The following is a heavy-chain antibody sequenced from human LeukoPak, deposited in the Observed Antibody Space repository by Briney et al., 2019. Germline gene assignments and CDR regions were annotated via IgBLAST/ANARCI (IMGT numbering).Heavy chain of an antibody. CDR3: ARLNCGGDCYSYYYYYGMDV. Sequence: SETLSLTCTVSGGSISSTSYYWAWIRQPPGKGLEWIGTIYYSGSTYYSPSLKSRVSISVDTSKNQFSLKLSSVTAADTAVYYCARLNCGGDCYSYYYYYGMDVWGQGTTVTVSS. CDR1: GGSISSTSYY. CDR2: IYYSGST. J-gene: IGHJ6*02. D-gene: IGHD2-21*02. V-gene: IGHV4-39*01.